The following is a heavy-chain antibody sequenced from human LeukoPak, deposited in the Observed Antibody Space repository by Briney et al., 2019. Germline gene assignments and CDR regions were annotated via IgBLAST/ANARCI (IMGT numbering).Heavy chain of an antibody. CDR2: IIPIFGTA. D-gene: IGHD4-17*01. V-gene: IGHV1-69*13. CDR3: ARDLDGDYSNYYYGMDV. J-gene: IGHJ6*02. Sequence: SVKVSCKASGGTFSSYAISWVRQAPGQGLEWMGGIIPIFGTANYAQKFQGRDTITADESTSTAYMELSSLRSEDTAVYYCARDLDGDYSNYYYGMDVWGQGTTVTVSS. CDR1: GGTFSSYA.